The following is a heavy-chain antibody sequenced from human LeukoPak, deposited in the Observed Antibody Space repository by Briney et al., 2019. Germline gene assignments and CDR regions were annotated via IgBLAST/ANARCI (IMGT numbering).Heavy chain of an antibody. D-gene: IGHD6-13*01. J-gene: IGHJ5*02. V-gene: IGHV4-30-2*01. Sequence: SQTLSLTCAVSGGSISSGGYSWSWIRQPPGKGLEWIGYIYHSGSTYYNPSLKSRVTISVDRSKNQFSLKLSSVTAADTAVYYCARVEQQLNYNWFDPWGQGTLVTVSS. CDR2: IYHSGST. CDR1: GGSISSGGYS. CDR3: ARVEQQLNYNWFDP.